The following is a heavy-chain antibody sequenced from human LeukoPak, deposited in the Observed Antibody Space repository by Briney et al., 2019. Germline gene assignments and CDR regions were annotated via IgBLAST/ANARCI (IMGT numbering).Heavy chain of an antibody. CDR1: GLSFSNYW. Sequence: PGGALRLSCAVSGLSFSNYWMHRVRQAPGKGLVWVARTNLHGTAVDYADPVKGRFTISRGNSKNMLFLQMNSLRVEDTAVYYCASAYTYVRLGDHWGQGTLVTVSP. CDR2: TNLHGTAV. D-gene: IGHD3-10*02. J-gene: IGHJ4*02. CDR3: ASAYTYVRLGDH. V-gene: IGHV3-74*01.